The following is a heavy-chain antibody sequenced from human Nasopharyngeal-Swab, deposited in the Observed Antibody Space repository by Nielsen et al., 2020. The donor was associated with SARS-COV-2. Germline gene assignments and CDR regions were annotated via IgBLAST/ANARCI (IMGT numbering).Heavy chain of an antibody. D-gene: IGHD3-22*01. V-gene: IGHV3-23*01. CDR1: GFTFSSYA. J-gene: IGHJ4*02. CDR2: ISGSGGST. CDR3: AKDYGQGYDSSRYFDY. Sequence: GESLKISCAASGFTFSSYAMSWVRQAPGKGLEWVSAISGSGGSTYYADSVKGRFTISRDNSKNTLHLQMNSLRAEDTAVYYCAKDYGQGYDSSRYFDYWGQGTLVTVSS.